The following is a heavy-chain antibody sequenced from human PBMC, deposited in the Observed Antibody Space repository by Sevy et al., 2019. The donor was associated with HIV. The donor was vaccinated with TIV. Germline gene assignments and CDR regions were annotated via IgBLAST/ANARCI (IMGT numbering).Heavy chain of an antibody. CDR1: GFTFSPYW. V-gene: IGHV3-7*01. CDR3: ARGVGLDC. J-gene: IGHJ4*02. CDR2: IRPDGSDK. Sequence: GGSLRLSCAASGFTFSPYWMTWVRQAPGKGLEWVANIRPDGSDKYYVDSVKGRFTISRDNAKNSLYLQMNSLRADDTAMFYCARGVGLDCWGQGALVTVSS. D-gene: IGHD1-26*01.